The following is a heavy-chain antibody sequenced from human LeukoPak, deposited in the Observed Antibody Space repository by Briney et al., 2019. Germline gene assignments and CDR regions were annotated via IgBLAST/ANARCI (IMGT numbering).Heavy chain of an antibody. CDR1: GGTFSSYT. J-gene: IGHJ4*02. CDR3: ASLPFGIAAAGTDY. D-gene: IGHD6-13*01. Sequence: GSSVKVPCTASGGTFSSYTISWVGQAPGQGLEGRGGIIPILGIANYAQKFQRRLTITSDKSTSTAYMELSSLRSDDTAVYYCASLPFGIAAAGTDYWGQGTLVTVSS. V-gene: IGHV1-69*02. CDR2: IIPILGIA.